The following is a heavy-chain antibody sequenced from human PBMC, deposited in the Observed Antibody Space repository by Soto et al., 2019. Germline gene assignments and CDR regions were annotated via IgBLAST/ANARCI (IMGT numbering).Heavy chain of an antibody. CDR1: GYSFTIYC. D-gene: IGHD3-22*01. Sequence: GESLKISCKGSGYSFTIYCIGWVRQMPGKGLEWMGTIYPGDSETTYSPSFQGQVTISADKSIRTAHLQWTSLKASDTAMYYCARLDSSGYHLVDYWGQGILVPVSS. V-gene: IGHV5-51*01. CDR2: IYPGDSET. J-gene: IGHJ4*02. CDR3: ARLDSSGYHLVDY.